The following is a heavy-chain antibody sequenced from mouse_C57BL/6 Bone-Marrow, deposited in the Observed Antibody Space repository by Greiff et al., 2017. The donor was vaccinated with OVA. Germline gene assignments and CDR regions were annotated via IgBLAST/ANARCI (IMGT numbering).Heavy chain of an antibody. V-gene: IGHV6-3*01. CDR1: GFTFSNYW. J-gene: IGHJ3*01. Sequence: EVKLMESGGGLVQPGGSMKLSCVASGFTFSNYWMNWVRQSPEKGLEWVAQIRLKSDNYATHYAESVKGRFTISRDDSKSSVYLQMSNVRDEDTGMYYCTGPSYDSFAYWGQGTLVTVSA. CDR2: IRLKSDNYAT. CDR3: TGPSYDSFAY. D-gene: IGHD2-4*01.